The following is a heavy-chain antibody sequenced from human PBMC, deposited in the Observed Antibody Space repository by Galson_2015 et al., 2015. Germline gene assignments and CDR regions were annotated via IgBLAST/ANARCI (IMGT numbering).Heavy chain of an antibody. CDR3: ARRPPNPYNWNDAGGNAFVI. Sequence: QSGAEVKKPGESLKISCKGSGYRFTSYWIAWVRQMPGKGLEWMGIVYPGDSDTRYSPSFQGQVTFSADKSISTAYLQWSSLKASDTAVYYCARRPPNPYNWNDAGGNAFVIWGQGTMVTVSS. CDR1: GYRFTSYW. J-gene: IGHJ3*02. CDR2: VYPGDSDT. D-gene: IGHD1-1*01. V-gene: IGHV5-51*01.